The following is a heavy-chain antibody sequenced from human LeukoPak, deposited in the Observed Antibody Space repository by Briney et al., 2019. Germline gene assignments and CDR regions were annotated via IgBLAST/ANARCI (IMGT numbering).Heavy chain of an antibody. Sequence: ASVKVSCKASGGTFSTHGINWVRQAPGQGLEWVGKIIPISGIATYAQKFQDRVMITADESTSTAYVELSSLRSEDTAVYYCARVDRDDYNYGFDYWGQGTLVTVSS. CDR1: GGTFSTHG. CDR3: ARVDRDDYNYGFDY. V-gene: IGHV1-69*13. D-gene: IGHD5-24*01. CDR2: IIPISGIA. J-gene: IGHJ4*02.